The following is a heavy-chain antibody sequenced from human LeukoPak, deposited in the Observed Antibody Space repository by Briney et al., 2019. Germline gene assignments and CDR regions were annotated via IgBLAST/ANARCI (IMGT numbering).Heavy chain of an antibody. CDR2: IYPADSDT. CDR1: GYSFSTYW. Sequence: GESLKISCKGSGYSFSTYWIAWARQMPGKGLEWMGIIYPADSDTRYSPSFQGQFTISADKSISTAYLQWSSLKASDSAIYYCAGAPTGTAIDSWGQGTLVTVSS. V-gene: IGHV5-51*01. CDR3: AGAPTGTAIDS. J-gene: IGHJ4*02. D-gene: IGHD6-13*01.